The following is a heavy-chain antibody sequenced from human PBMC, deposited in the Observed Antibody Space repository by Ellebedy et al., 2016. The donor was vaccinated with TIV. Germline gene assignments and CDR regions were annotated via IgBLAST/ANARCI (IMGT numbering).Heavy chain of an antibody. V-gene: IGHV5-10-1*01. CDR3: ARHSRCSSWYYYNQTNCFES. Sequence: GESLKISCEGSGYRFVTYWISWVRQMPGKGLEWMGRIDPSNSYNDYSPSFQGHVTISVDKFINTAYLQWNSLKAADTAVYYCARHSRCSSWYYYNQTNCFESWGQGTLVTVSS. D-gene: IGHD2-15*01. CDR2: IDPSNSYN. CDR1: GYRFVTYW. J-gene: IGHJ5*01.